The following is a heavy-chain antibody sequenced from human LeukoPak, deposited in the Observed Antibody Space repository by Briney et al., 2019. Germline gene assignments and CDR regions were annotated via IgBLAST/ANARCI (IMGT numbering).Heavy chain of an antibody. J-gene: IGHJ3*01. V-gene: IGHV4-59*01. CDR2: IYYTGST. CDR1: GDSISSSY. D-gene: IGHD5-12*01. Sequence: SETLSLTCTVSGDSISSSYWNWIRQPPGKGLEWIGYIYYTGSTNYNPSLRSRVTISVDTSKNQVSLMLSSVTAADTAVYYCSRGRAAAFDVWGQGTRVTVSS. CDR3: SRGRAAAFDV.